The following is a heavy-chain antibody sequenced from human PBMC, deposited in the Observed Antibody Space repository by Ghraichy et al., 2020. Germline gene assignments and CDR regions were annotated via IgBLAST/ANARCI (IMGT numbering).Heavy chain of an antibody. CDR3: ARDVAYSFHH. D-gene: IGHD2-15*01. CDR2: IYSDGSGA. J-gene: IGHJ1*01. V-gene: IGHV3-74*01. CDR1: GFSFSNAW. Sequence: AGSLRLSCAASGFSFSNAWMHWVRQAPGKGLVWVSRIYSDGSGAIYADSVRGRFTISRDNAKSTVYLQMDSLRDDDTAVYYCARDVAYSFHHWGQGTLVTVSS.